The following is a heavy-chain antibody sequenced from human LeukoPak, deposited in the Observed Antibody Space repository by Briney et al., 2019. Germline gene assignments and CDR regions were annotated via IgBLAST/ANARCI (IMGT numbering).Heavy chain of an antibody. V-gene: IGHV1-18*01. Sequence: ASVKVSCKASGYTFTSYGISWVRQAPGQGLEWMGWISAYNGNTNYAQKLQGRVTMTTDTSTSTAYMELRSLRSVDTAVYYCARDGTGYSYGNNWFDPWGQGTLVTVSS. CDR2: ISAYNGNT. CDR3: ARDGTGYSYGNNWFDP. J-gene: IGHJ5*02. CDR1: GYTFTSYG. D-gene: IGHD5-18*01.